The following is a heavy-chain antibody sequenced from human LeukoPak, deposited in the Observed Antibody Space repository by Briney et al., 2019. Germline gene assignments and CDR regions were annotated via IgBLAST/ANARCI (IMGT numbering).Heavy chain of an antibody. V-gene: IGHV4-31*02. D-gene: IGHD3-22*01. CDR1: GFTFSSYW. CDR2: IYHSGNT. CDR3: ATYDNSEYYYDF. Sequence: LRLSCAASGFTFSSYWMHWIRQHPGKGLEWIGYIYHSGNTYYNPSLKSRVTILLDTSKNQFSLKLSSVTAADTAVYYCATYDNSEYYYDFWGQGTLVTVSS. J-gene: IGHJ4*02.